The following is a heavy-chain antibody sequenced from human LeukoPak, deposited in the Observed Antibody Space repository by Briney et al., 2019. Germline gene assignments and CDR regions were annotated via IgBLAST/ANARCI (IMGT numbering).Heavy chain of an antibody. CDR3: AKDRGITGTSSLSR. CDR2: ISWNSGSI. CDR1: GFTFISYA. Sequence: GGSLRLSCAASGFTFISYAMHWVGQALGEGLEWVSGISWNSGSIGYADSVKGRFTISRDNDKNSLYLQMNSLRAEDTALYYCAKDRGITGTSSLSRWGQGTLVTVSS. V-gene: IGHV3-9*01. D-gene: IGHD1-20*01. J-gene: IGHJ4*02.